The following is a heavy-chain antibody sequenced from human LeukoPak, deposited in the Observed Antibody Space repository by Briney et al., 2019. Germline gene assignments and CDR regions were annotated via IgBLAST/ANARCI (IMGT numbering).Heavy chain of an antibody. CDR3: ARRSCSGATCYQLDY. Sequence: GEYLKISCEGSGYRFTSYSIAWVRQMPGKGLEWMGIIYPSDSDTTYSPSFQGQVTISADKSISTAYLQWSSLKASDTAVYYCARRSCSGATCYQLDYWGQGTLVTVSS. D-gene: IGHD2-15*01. V-gene: IGHV5-51*01. J-gene: IGHJ4*02. CDR1: GYRFTSYS. CDR2: IYPSDSDT.